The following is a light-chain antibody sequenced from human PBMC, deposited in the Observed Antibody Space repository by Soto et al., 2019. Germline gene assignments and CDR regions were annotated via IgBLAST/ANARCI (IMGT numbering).Light chain of an antibody. Sequence: EIVMTQSPATLSVSPGERATLSCRASQSVSSDYLVWYQQKPGQAPRLLIYGASSRATGIPNRFSGSGSGTDFTLTISRLEPEDFAVYYCQQYGNSPQTFGQGTKVDIK. V-gene: IGKV3-20*01. CDR3: QQYGNSPQT. CDR1: QSVSSDY. CDR2: GAS. J-gene: IGKJ1*01.